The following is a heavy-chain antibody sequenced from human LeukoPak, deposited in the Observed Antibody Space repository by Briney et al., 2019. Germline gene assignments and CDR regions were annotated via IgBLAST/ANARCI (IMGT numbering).Heavy chain of an antibody. D-gene: IGHD6-13*01. CDR3: ARGGYSHYDY. V-gene: IGHV3-21*01. J-gene: IGHJ4*02. Sequence: GGSLRLSCAASEFTFSSCRMDWVRQAPGKGLEWVASISSGSIEIYYADAVKGRFTISRDNAKNSLYLQMSSLRGEDTAVYYCARGGYSHYDYWGPGTLVTVSS. CDR2: ISSGSIEI. CDR1: EFTFSSCR.